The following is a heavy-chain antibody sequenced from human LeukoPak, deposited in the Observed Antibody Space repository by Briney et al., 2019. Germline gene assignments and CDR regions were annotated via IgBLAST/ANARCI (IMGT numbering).Heavy chain of an antibody. V-gene: IGHV1-18*04. Sequence: ASVKVSCKASGYTFTSYGIIRVRQSPGQGLEWMGWISSYNGNTNYAQKLQGRVTMTTDTSTSTAYLELRSLRSDHTAVYYCARGADIAVAGPGGMDVWDKGTTVTVSS. CDR1: GYTFTSYG. J-gene: IGHJ6*04. CDR2: ISSYNGNT. CDR3: ARGADIAVAGPGGMDV. D-gene: IGHD6-19*01.